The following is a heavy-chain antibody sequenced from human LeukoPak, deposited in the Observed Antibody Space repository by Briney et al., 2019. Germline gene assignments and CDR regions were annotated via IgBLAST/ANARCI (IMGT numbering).Heavy chain of an antibody. J-gene: IGHJ4*02. CDR3: AKGIVTGYPALDY. Sequence: GGSLRLSCAASGFTFSSYGMSWVRQAPEKGLEWVSAISGGGGKTYYADSVKGRFTISRDNSKNTLYLQMNSLRGEDTAVYYCAKGIVTGYPALDYWGQGTLVTVSS. D-gene: IGHD3-9*01. CDR2: ISGGGGKT. V-gene: IGHV3-23*01. CDR1: GFTFSSYG.